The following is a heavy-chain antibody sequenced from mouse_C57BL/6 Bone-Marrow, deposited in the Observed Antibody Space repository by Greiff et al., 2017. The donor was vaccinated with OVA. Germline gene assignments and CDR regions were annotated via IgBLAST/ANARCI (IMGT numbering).Heavy chain of an antibody. CDR3: AIRITTVVAHFDY. CDR2: IYPGSGST. V-gene: IGHV1-55*01. CDR1: GYTFTSYW. J-gene: IGHJ2*01. Sequence: VQLQQPGAELVKPGASVKMSCKASGYTFTSYWITWVKQRPGQGLEWIGDIYPGSGSTNYNEKFKSKATLTVDTSSSTAYMQLSSLTSEDSAVYYCAIRITTVVAHFDYWGQGTTLTVSS. D-gene: IGHD1-1*01.